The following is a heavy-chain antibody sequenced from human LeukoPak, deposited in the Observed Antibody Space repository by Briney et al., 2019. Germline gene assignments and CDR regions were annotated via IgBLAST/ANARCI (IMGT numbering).Heavy chain of an antibody. D-gene: IGHD6-13*01. CDR1: GGSISSSSYY. Sequence: KPSETLSLTCTVSGGSISSSSYYWGWIRQPPGKGLEWIGSIYYSGSTYYNPSLKSRVTISVDTSKNQFSLKLSSVTAADTAVYYCAVVGDSSSWAPFDYWGQGTLVTVSS. V-gene: IGHV4-39*01. CDR2: IYYSGST. J-gene: IGHJ4*02. CDR3: AVVGDSSSWAPFDY.